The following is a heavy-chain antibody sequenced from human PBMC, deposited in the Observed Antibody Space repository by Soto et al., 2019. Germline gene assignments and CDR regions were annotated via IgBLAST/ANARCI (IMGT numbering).Heavy chain of an antibody. D-gene: IGHD3-10*01. CDR1: GGSISSGGYY. J-gene: IGHJ4*02. V-gene: IGHV4-31*03. CDR2: IYYSGST. CDR3: ASRYYYGSGSYYSFDY. Sequence: SEPLSLTCTVSGGSISSGGYYWSWIRQHPGKGLEWIGYIYYSGSTYYNPSLKSRVTISVDTSKNQFSLKLSSVTAADTAVYYCASRYYYGSGSYYSFDYWGQGTLVTVSS.